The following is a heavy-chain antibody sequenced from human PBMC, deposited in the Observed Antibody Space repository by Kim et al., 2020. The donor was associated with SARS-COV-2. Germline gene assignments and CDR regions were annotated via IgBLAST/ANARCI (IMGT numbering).Heavy chain of an antibody. CDR3: AKDFRRLSHLVQNFDY. J-gene: IGHJ4*02. CDR2: ISGSGGNT. Sequence: GGSLRLSCAASGFTFSSYTMSWVRQAPGKGLEWVSAISGSGGNTYYADSVKGRFTISRDNSKNTLYLQMNSLRAEDTAVYYCAKDFRRLSHLVQNFDYWGQGTLVTVSS. V-gene: IGHV3-23*01. CDR1: GFTFSSYT. D-gene: IGHD3-10*01.